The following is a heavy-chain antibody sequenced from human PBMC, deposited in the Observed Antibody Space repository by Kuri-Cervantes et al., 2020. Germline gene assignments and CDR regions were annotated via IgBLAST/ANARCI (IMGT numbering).Heavy chain of an antibody. CDR3: VRGGGRGGFDP. V-gene: IGHV1-2*02. CDR1: GYTFNGDY. D-gene: IGHD1-26*01. Sequence: ASVKVFCKASGYTFNGDYMHWVRQAPGQGLEYMGWIDPNTGGTNFAQKFQGRVTMTRDTSISTVYMDLSGLRSDDTAVYYCVRGGGRGGFDPWGQGTLVTVSS. CDR2: IDPNTGGT. J-gene: IGHJ5*02.